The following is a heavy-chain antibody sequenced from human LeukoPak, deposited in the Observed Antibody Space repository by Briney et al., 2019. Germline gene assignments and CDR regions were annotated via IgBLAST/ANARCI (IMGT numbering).Heavy chain of an antibody. V-gene: IGHV3-49*03. D-gene: IGHD6-13*01. CDR2: IRSKIYGATI. CDR1: GFTFADYA. Sequence: GGSLRLSCTGSGFTFADYAMSWFRQAPGKGLEWLAFIRSKIYGATIEYVASGRGRFTISRDESRSIVYLQLNSLMTEDTAMYYCSREPDVVLLVSSYHAFDIWGQGAMVTVSS. J-gene: IGHJ3*02. CDR3: SREPDVVLLVSSYHAFDI.